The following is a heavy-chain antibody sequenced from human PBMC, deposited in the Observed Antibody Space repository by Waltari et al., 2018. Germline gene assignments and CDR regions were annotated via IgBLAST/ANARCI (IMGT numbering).Heavy chain of an antibody. CDR3: ARAEVALYSSGQIGYYYYGMDV. V-gene: IGHV4-34*01. J-gene: IGHJ6*02. Sequence: QVQLQQWGAGLLKPSETLSLTCAVYGGSFSGYYWSWIRQPPGKGLEWIGEINPSGSTNYDPSLKRRVTISVDTSKNQVSLKLSSVTAADTAVYYCARAEVALYSSGQIGYYYYGMDVWGQGTTVTVSS. D-gene: IGHD6-19*01. CDR2: INPSGST. CDR1: GGSFSGYY.